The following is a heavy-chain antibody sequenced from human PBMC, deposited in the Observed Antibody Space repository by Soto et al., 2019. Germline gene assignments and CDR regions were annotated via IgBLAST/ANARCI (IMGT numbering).Heavy chain of an antibody. CDR3: AAERYYDILTGYSCFDS. J-gene: IGHJ5*01. Sequence: SVKVSCKASGFTFTSSAVQWVRQARGQRLEWIGWIVVGSGNTNYAQKFQERVTITRDMSTSTAYMELSSLRSEDTAVYYCAAERYYDILTGYSCFDSWGQGTLVTVSS. CDR1: GFTFTSSA. D-gene: IGHD3-9*01. V-gene: IGHV1-58*01. CDR2: IVVGSGNT.